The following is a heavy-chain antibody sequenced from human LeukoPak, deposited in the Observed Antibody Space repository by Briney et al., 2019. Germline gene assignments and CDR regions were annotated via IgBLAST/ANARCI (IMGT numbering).Heavy chain of an antibody. Sequence: SETLSLTCTVSGGSISSHHWSWIRQPAGKGLECIGRISNSGSTNYNPSLKSRVTVSADTSKNQFSLRLSSVTAADTAVYYCARDQEGVFDYWGQGTLVTVSS. CDR3: ARDQEGVFDY. V-gene: IGHV4-4*07. CDR1: GGSISSHH. D-gene: IGHD3-16*01. CDR2: ISNSGST. J-gene: IGHJ4*02.